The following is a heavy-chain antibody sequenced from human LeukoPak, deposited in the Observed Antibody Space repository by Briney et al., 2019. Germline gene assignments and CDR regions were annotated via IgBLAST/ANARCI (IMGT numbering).Heavy chain of an antibody. D-gene: IGHD5/OR15-5a*01. Sequence: GESLKISGKGSGYRFTSYWFCWVRQMPVKGLEWMGIIYPGDSDTRYSPSFQGQVTISADKSISTAYLQWSSLKASNTAMYYDARQEVDFESMIVGVGADYWGQGALVTVSS. V-gene: IGHV5-51*01. CDR3: ARQEVDFESMIVGVGADY. CDR2: IYPGDSDT. CDR1: GYRFTSYW. J-gene: IGHJ4*02.